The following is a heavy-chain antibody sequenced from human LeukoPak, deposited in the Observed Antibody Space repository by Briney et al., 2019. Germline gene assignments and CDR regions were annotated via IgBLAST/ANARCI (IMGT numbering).Heavy chain of an antibody. CDR2: ISSSSTI. J-gene: IGHJ3*02. Sequence: PGGSLRLSCSASGFTFSSYSMNWVRQAPGKGLEWVSYISSSSTIYYADSVKGRFTISRDNAKNSLYLQMNSLRAEDTAVYYCAREKSRYQLLYGDHCTNGVCPRDAFDIWGQGTMVTVSS. D-gene: IGHD2-8*01. V-gene: IGHV3-48*01. CDR3: AREKSRYQLLYGDHCTNGVCPRDAFDI. CDR1: GFTFSSYS.